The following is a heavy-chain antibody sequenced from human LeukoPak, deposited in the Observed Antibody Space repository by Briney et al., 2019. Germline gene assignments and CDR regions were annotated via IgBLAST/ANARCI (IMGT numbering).Heavy chain of an antibody. Sequence: GGSLRLSCAASGFTFSTYSRSGVRQAPGKGLDGVASINQDGSAEYYVASVRGRFTISSDNAKNSLYLQVNSLRVDDTAVYYCVRLFGGVTTFDYWGQGTLVTVSS. CDR3: VRLFGGVTTFDY. CDR1: GFTFSTYS. J-gene: IGHJ4*02. V-gene: IGHV3-7*01. D-gene: IGHD4-17*01. CDR2: INQDGSAE.